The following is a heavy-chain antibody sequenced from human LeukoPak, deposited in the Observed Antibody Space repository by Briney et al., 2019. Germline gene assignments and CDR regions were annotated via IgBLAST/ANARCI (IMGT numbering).Heavy chain of an antibody. J-gene: IGHJ4*02. D-gene: IGHD3-22*01. CDR3: ARAKYGGGLDYYDR. Sequence: ASVNVSFKASGYTFTIYYMPWVRQAPGQGLEWMGIINPSGGSTSYAQKFQGRVTMTRDMSTSTVYMELSSLRSEDTAVYYCARAKYGGGLDYYDRWGQGTLVTVSS. CDR2: INPSGGST. V-gene: IGHV1-46*01. CDR1: GYTFTIYY.